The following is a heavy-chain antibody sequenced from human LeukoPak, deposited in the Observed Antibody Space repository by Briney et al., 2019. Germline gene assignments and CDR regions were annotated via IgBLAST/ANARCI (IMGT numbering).Heavy chain of an antibody. D-gene: IGHD2-2*01. CDR2: INPSGGST. CDR1: GYTFTSYY. J-gene: IGHJ5*02. Sequence: ASVKVSYKASGYTFTSYYMHWVRQAPGQGLEWMGIINPSGGSTSYAQKFQGRVTMTRDTSTSTVYMELSSLRSEDTAVYYCARVYCSSTSCYGLFDPWGQGTLVTVSS. CDR3: ARVYCSSTSCYGLFDP. V-gene: IGHV1-46*01.